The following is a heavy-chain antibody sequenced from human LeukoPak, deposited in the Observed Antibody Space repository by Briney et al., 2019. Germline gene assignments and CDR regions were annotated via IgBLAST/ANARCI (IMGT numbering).Heavy chain of an antibody. CDR2: ISWNSGSI. J-gene: IGHJ4*02. D-gene: IGHD3-9*01. CDR3: AKAICYDISRGYFDY. CDR1: GFTFDDYA. Sequence: PGGSLRLSCAASGFTFDDYAMHWVRQAPGKGLEWVSGISWNSGSIGYADSVKGRFTISRDNAKNSLYLQMNSLRAEDTALYYCAKAICYDISRGYFDYWGQGTLVTVSS. V-gene: IGHV3-9*01.